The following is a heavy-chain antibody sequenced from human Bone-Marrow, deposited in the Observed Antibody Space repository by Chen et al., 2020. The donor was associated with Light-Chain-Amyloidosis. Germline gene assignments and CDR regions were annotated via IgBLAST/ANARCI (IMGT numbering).Heavy chain of an antibody. CDR1: GYTFPNYW. J-gene: IGHJ4*02. CDR3: ARRRDGYNFDY. CDR2: IYPAGSDA. V-gene: IGHV5-51*01. D-gene: IGHD5-12*01. Sequence: EVQLEQSGPEVKKPGESLKISCKGSGYTFPNYWIGWVRQMPGKGLEWMWVIYPAGSDARYSPSFEGQVTISADKSITTAYLQWRSLKASDTAMYYCARRRDGYNFDYWGQGTLVTVSS.